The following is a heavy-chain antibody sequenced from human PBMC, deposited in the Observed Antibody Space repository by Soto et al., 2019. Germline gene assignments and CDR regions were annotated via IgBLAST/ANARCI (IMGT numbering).Heavy chain of an antibody. CDR3: PKGRSIFYDSSGYILDY. D-gene: IGHD3-22*01. V-gene: IGHV3-23*01. CDR2: ISGSGGST. CDR1: GSTFRTYA. Sequence: LRLSCAASGSTFRTYAMTWVRQAPGKGLEWVSAISGSGGSTYYADSVKGRFTISRDNSKNTLYLQMNSLRAEDTAVYYCPKGRSIFYDSSGYILDYWGQGTLVTVSS. J-gene: IGHJ4*02.